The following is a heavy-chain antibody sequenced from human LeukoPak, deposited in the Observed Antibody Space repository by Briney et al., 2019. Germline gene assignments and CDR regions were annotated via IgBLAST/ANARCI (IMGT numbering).Heavy chain of an antibody. CDR2: IHYSGST. D-gene: IGHD3-9*01. CDR3: ARTYYDILTGYPHGFDP. CDR1: GGSVSSGTYY. V-gene: IGHV4-61*01. Sequence: SETLSLTCTVSGGSVSSGTYYWSWTRQPPGKGLEWIGYIHYSGSTNYNPSLKSRVTISVDTSKNQFSLKLSSVTAADTAVYYCARTYYDILTGYPHGFDPWGQGTLVTVSS. J-gene: IGHJ5*02.